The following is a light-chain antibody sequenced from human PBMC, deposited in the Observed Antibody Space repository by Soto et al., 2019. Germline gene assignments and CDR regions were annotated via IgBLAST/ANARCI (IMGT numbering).Light chain of an antibody. CDR3: QQYNSYSPGWT. Sequence: DIQMTQSPSTLSASVGDRATITCRASQSISSWLAWYQQKPGKAPKLLIYDASSLESGVPSRFSGSGSGTEFTLTISSLQPDDFATYYCQQYNSYSPGWTFGQGTKVEIK. V-gene: IGKV1-5*01. CDR1: QSISSW. CDR2: DAS. J-gene: IGKJ1*01.